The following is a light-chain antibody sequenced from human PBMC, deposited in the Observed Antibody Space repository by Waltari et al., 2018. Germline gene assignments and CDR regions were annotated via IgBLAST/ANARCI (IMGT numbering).Light chain of an antibody. V-gene: IGLV6-57*03. CDR2: EDY. J-gene: IGLJ3*02. CDR3: QSYAGINWM. CDR1: SGSIASNY. Sequence: NFMLTQPHSVSESPGKTVTISSTRSSGSIASNYVQWFQQRPGSAPTTVIYEDYQRPSRVPDQFSCSSDSSSNSASLTISGLKTEDEADYYCQSYAGINWMFGGETKLTVL.